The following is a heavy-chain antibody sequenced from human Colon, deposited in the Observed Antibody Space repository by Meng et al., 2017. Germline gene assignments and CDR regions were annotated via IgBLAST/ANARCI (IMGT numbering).Heavy chain of an antibody. Sequence: VQLVQSGDEVKKPGASVKVSCKASGYTFTSYGFSWVRQAPGQGLEWMGWVSPYNANTNYAQKLQGRVTMTTDTSTSTAYVELGSLRSDDTAVYYCARTGCSSSSCYDYWGQGTLVTVSS. V-gene: IGHV1-18*01. CDR2: VSPYNANT. D-gene: IGHD2-2*01. J-gene: IGHJ4*02. CDR3: ARTGCSSSSCYDY. CDR1: GYTFTSYG.